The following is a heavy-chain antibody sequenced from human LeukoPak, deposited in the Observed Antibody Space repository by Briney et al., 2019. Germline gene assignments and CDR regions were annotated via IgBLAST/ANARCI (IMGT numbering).Heavy chain of an antibody. V-gene: IGHV3-23*01. CDR2: ISGSGGST. J-gene: IGHJ4*02. Sequence: GGSLRLSCAASGFTFSRYAMSWVRQAPGKGLEWVSAISGSGGSTYYADSVKGRFTISRDNSKNTLYLQMNSLRAEDTAVYYCARARFGTAGADYWGQGTLVTVSS. CDR3: ARARFGTAGADY. CDR1: GFTFSRYA. D-gene: IGHD1-1*01.